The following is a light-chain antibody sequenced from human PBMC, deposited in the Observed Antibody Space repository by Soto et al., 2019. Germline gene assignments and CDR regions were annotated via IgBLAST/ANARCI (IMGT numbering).Light chain of an antibody. CDR2: AAS. CDR3: QQYKSYPLT. CDR1: QDISNH. V-gene: IGKV1-16*02. Sequence: DIQMTQSPSSLSASVGDSVTITCRASQDISNHLVWFQQKPGTAPKSLIYAASSLQGGVPSKFSGSGSGTDFTLAIGSLQPEDFATYYCQQYKSYPLTFGGGTRVEIK. J-gene: IGKJ4*01.